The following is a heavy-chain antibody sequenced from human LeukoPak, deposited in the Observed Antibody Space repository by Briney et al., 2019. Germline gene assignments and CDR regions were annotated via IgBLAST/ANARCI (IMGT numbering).Heavy chain of an antibody. CDR2: ISGSGGST. V-gene: IGHV3-23*01. Sequence: GGSLRLSCAASGFTFRSYAMSWVRQAPGKGLGWVSAISGSGGSTYYAYSVKGRFTISRDNSKNTLYLQMNSLRAEDTAVYYCATHRIAVVGRGGAFDIWGQGTTVTVSS. CDR3: ATHRIAVVGRGGAFDI. CDR1: GFTFRSYA. J-gene: IGHJ3*02. D-gene: IGHD6-19*01.